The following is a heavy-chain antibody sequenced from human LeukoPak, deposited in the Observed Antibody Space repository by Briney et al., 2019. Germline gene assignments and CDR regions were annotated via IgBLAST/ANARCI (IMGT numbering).Heavy chain of an antibody. CDR1: GFTFDDYA. V-gene: IGHV3-9*01. CDR2: ISWNSGSI. D-gene: IGHD3-10*01. J-gene: IGHJ4*02. Sequence: GRSLRLSCAASGFTFDDYAMHWVRQAPGKGLEWVSGISWNSGSIGYADSVKGRFTISRDNAKNSLYLQMNSLRAEDTALYYCAKDMGFGELSTLFDYWGQGTPVTVSS. CDR3: AKDMGFGELSTLFDY.